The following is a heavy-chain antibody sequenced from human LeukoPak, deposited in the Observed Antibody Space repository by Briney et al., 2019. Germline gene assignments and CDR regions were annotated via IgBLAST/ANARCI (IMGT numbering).Heavy chain of an antibody. J-gene: IGHJ4*02. V-gene: IGHV1-3*01. D-gene: IGHD6-19*01. CDR1: GYTFTSFA. Sequence: ATVKVSCKASGYTFTSFAIHWVRQAPGQRLEWMGWINAATANRKYSQKFQDRVTITRETSATTAYMELSSLTSEDTAVYYCARVSDDSGWNFDYWGQGTLVTVSS. CDR3: ARVSDDSGWNFDY. CDR2: INAATANR.